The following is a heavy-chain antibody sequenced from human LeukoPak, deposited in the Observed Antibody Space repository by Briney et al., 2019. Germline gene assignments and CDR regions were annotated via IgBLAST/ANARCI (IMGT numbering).Heavy chain of an antibody. CDR1: GGTFSSYA. V-gene: IGHV1-69*05. CDR3: ARGRNQLLWDGNWFDP. D-gene: IGHD2-2*01. J-gene: IGHJ5*02. CDR2: IIPIFGTA. Sequence: GASVKVSCKASGGTFSSYAISWVRQAPGQGLEWMGGIIPIFGTANYAQKFQGRVTITTDESTSTAYMELSSLRSEDTAVYYCARGRNQLLWDGNWFDPWGQGTLVTVSS.